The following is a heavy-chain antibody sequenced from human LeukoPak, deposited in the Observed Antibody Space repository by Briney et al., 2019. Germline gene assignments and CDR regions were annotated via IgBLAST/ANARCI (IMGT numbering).Heavy chain of an antibody. CDR3: ARLYYYDSSGYYYFDY. CDR1: GYTFTGYY. Sequence: ASVKVSCKASGYTFTGYYMHWVRQAPGQRLERMGWINVGNGNTKYSQEFQGRVTITRNTSISTAYMELSSLRSEDTAVYYCARLYYYDSSGYYYFDYWGQGTLVTVSS. V-gene: IGHV1-3*03. CDR2: INVGNGNT. J-gene: IGHJ4*02. D-gene: IGHD3-22*01.